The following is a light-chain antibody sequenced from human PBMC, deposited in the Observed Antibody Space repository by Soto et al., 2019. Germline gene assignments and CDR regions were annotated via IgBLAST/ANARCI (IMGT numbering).Light chain of an antibody. CDR3: QQYNSHSS. CDR1: QSVSSW. Sequence: DIQMTQSPSTLSASVGDRGTITCRASQSVSSWLAWYQQKPGKAPKLLISKASTLESGVPSRFSGSESGTEFTLTIRSLQPDDFASYYCQQYNSHSSFGQGTKLEIK. J-gene: IGKJ2*01. V-gene: IGKV1-5*03. CDR2: KAS.